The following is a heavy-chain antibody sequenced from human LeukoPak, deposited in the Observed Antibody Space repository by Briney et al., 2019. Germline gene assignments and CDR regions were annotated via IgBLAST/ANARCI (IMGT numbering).Heavy chain of an antibody. Sequence: GGSLRLSCAASGFTFSNYGMHWVRQAPGKGLEWVAVIWYDGSNKYYADSVKGRFTISRDNSKNTLYLQMNSLRAEDTAVYYCAKDPGYGLYYFDYWGQGTLVTVPS. V-gene: IGHV3-33*06. CDR3: AKDPGYGLYYFDY. D-gene: IGHD5-18*01. CDR2: IWYDGSNK. J-gene: IGHJ4*02. CDR1: GFTFSNYG.